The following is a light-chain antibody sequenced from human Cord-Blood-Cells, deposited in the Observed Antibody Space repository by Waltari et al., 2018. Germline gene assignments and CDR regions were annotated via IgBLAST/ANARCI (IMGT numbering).Light chain of an antibody. Sequence: QSALTQPASVSGSPGQSITISCTGTRSDVGSYNLVSWYQQHPGKAPKLMIYEGSKRPSGVSKRFSGSKSGNTASLTISGLQAEDEADYYCCSYAGSSPVVFGGGTKLTVL. CDR1: RSDVGSYNL. CDR2: EGS. J-gene: IGLJ2*01. CDR3: CSYAGSSPVV. V-gene: IGLV2-23*01.